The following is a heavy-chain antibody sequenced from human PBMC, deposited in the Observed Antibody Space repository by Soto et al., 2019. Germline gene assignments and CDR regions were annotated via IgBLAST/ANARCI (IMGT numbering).Heavy chain of an antibody. J-gene: IGHJ4*02. CDR2: ISGSGGST. CDR1: GFTFSSYA. D-gene: IGHD3-22*01. Sequence: EVQLLESGGGLVQPGGSLRLSCAASGFTFSSYAMSWVRQAPGKGLEWVSAISGSGGSTYYADSVKGRFTISRDNSKNTLYLQMNSLRAEDTAVYYCAKVSTLYYDSSGYTPKLFGYWGQGTLVTVSS. V-gene: IGHV3-23*01. CDR3: AKVSTLYYDSSGYTPKLFGY.